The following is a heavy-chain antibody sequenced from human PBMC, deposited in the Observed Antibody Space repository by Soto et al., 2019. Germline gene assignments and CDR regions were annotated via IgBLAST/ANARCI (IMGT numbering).Heavy chain of an antibody. CDR3: AKGLSVIQEWIIDGH. CDR1: GFTLSSYG. V-gene: IGHV3-30*18. J-gene: IGHJ4*02. CDR2: MSYDGNKK. D-gene: IGHD5-18*01. Sequence: QVQLVESGGGVVQPGRSLRLSCAVSGFTLSSYGIHWVRQAPGKGLEWVAFMSYDGNKKSYEDSVKGRFTISRDNSKNTLYLQMDSLRAEDTAMYYCAKGLSVIQEWIIDGHWGQGTQVTVSS.